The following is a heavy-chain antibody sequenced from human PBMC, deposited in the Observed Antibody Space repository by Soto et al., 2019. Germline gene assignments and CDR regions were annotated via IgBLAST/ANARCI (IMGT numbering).Heavy chain of an antibody. D-gene: IGHD3-10*01. J-gene: IGHJ6*02. V-gene: IGHV1-69*02. Sequence: QVQLVQSGAEVKKPGSSVKVSCKASGGTFSSYTISWVRQAPGQGLEWMGRIIPILGIANYAQKFQGRVTITADKSTSTADMELSSLRSEDTAVYYGARGGGWVRGGYYYYGMDVWGQGTTVTVSS. CDR2: IIPILGIA. CDR3: ARGGGWVRGGYYYYGMDV. CDR1: GGTFSSYT.